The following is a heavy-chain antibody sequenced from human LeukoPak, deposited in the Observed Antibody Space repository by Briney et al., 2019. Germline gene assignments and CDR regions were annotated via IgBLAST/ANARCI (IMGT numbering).Heavy chain of an antibody. Sequence: GGSLRLSCAASGFTFSSFGMSWVRQAPGKGLEWVSAISGSGGSTYNADSVKGRFTIPRDNHKNALNLQMNSQRAEDTAVYYCAKDSGGVVGATFDYWGQGTLVTVSS. V-gene: IGHV3-23*01. D-gene: IGHD1-26*01. CDR3: AKDSGGVVGATFDY. CDR2: ISGSGGST. CDR1: GFTFSSFG. J-gene: IGHJ4*02.